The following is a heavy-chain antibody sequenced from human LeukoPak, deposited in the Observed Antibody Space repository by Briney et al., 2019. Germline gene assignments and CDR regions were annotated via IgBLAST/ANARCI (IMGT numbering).Heavy chain of an antibody. CDR2: IYSGGST. V-gene: IGHV3-66*01. D-gene: IGHD4-17*01. CDR1: GFTVSSNY. J-gene: IGHJ4*02. CDR3: ARDPTVTTRDGPYYFDY. Sequence: GGSLRLSCAASGFTVSSNYMSWVRQAPGKGLEWVSVIYSGGSTYYADSVKGRFTISRDNAKNSLYLQMNSLRAEDTAVYYCARDPTVTTRDGPYYFDYWGQGTLVTVSS.